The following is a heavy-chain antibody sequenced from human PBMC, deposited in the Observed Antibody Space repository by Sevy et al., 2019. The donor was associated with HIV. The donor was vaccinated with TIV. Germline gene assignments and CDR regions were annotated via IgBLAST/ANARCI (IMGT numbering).Heavy chain of an antibody. CDR1: GFTFSNYW. CDR2: IKQEGREK. V-gene: IGHV3-7*03. Sequence: GSLRPPCSAPGFTFSNYWMNWVRQAPGKGLEGGANIKQEGREKYYVDSVKGRFTISRDNAKNSLYLQMDSLRAEDTAVYYCAREGDIVVVVAAHPFDYWGQGTLVTVSS. CDR3: AREGDIVVVVAAHPFDY. D-gene: IGHD2-15*01. J-gene: IGHJ4*02.